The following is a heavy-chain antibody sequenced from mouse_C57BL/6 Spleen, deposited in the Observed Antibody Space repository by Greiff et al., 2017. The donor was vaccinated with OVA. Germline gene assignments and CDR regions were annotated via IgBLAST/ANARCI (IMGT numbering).Heavy chain of an antibody. CDR2: INPSTGGT. Sequence: VQLQQSGPELVKPGASVKISCKASGYSFTGYYMNWVKQSPEKSLEWIGGINPSTGGTTYNQKFKAKATLTVDKSSSTAYMQLKSLTSEDSAVYYCARGYYDWGQGTLVTVSA. CDR3: ARGYYD. V-gene: IGHV1-42*01. D-gene: IGHD1-1*02. J-gene: IGHJ3*01. CDR1: GYSFTGYY.